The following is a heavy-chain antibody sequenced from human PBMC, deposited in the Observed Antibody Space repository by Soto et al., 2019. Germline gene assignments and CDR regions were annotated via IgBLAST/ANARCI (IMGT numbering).Heavy chain of an antibody. Sequence: GGSLRLSCAASGFRFSDYYMSWVRQAPGKGLEWISYISTVGSNIYYADSVKGRFTMSRDNAKSSLYLQMNGLRVEDTAVYYCARHGKEFASWFDPWGQGTLVTVSS. CDR2: ISTVGSNI. J-gene: IGHJ5*02. V-gene: IGHV3-11*01. CDR1: GFRFSDYY. D-gene: IGHD3-10*01. CDR3: ARHGKEFASWFDP.